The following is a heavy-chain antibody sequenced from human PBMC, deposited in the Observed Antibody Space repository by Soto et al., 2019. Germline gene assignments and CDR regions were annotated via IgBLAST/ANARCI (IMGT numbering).Heavy chain of an antibody. J-gene: IGHJ4*02. D-gene: IGHD3-22*01. CDR2: IIPIFGTA. CDR3: ASKQLSGYYENFDY. CDR1: GGTFSSYA. V-gene: IGHV1-69*13. Sequence: ASVKVSCKASGGTFSSYAISWVRQAPGQGLEWMGGIIPIFGTANYAQKFQGRVTITADESTSTAYTELSSLRSEDTAVYYCASKQLSGYYENFDYWGQGTLVSVSS.